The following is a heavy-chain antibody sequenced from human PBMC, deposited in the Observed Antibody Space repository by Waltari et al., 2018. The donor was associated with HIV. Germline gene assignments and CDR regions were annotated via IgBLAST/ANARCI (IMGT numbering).Heavy chain of an antibody. D-gene: IGHD7-27*01. CDR1: AFKFSDYY. V-gene: IGHV3-11*01. J-gene: IGHJ4*02. CDR2: ISGGSTTI. Sequence: QVQLVESGGGLVKPGGSLRLSFATSAFKFSDYYMTWIRQPSGKGLEWVSYISGGSTTIMYADSVKGRFTISRDDAKNSIYLQMDSLRVDDTAVYFCARDWGGLTFWGQGALVTVSS. CDR3: ARDWGGLTF.